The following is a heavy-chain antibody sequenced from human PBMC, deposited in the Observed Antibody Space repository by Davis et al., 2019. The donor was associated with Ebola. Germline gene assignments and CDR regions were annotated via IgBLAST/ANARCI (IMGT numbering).Heavy chain of an antibody. D-gene: IGHD3-16*01. Sequence: SETLSLTCTVSGGSISSGSYYWSWIRQPAGKGLEWIGRIYTSGSTNYNPSLKSRVTMSVDTSKNQFSLRLASVTAADTAIYYCARITAGTSSFYTESRYYYYHMDVWGKGTTVTVSS. CDR3: ARITAGTSSFYTESRYYYYHMDV. CDR1: GGSISSGSYY. V-gene: IGHV4-61*02. CDR2: IYTSGST. J-gene: IGHJ6*03.